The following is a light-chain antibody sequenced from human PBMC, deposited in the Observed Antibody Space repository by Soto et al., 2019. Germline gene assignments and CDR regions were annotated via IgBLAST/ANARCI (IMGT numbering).Light chain of an antibody. V-gene: IGKV3-20*01. CDR1: QSVSGSY. J-gene: IGKJ2*01. Sequence: EIVLTQSPGTLSLSPGERATLSCRASQSVSGSYLAWYQQKPGQSPRLLIYGSSDRATGIPDRFSGSGSGPDFTLNISRVEPEDFAVYYCQQYGSSPPYTFGQGTKLEIK. CDR3: QQYGSSPPYT. CDR2: GSS.